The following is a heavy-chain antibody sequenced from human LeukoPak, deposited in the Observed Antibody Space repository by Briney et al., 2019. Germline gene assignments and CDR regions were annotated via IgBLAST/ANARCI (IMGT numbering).Heavy chain of an antibody. CDR2: VKSDGTGI. Sequence: GGSLRLSCAASGFTFSDYWMYWVRHARGKGVVWVSRVKSDGTGILYADFVEGRFTISRDNAKNALYLQMTSLRDEDTAVYFCVRGQTIDYWGQGILVTVSS. J-gene: IGHJ4*02. V-gene: IGHV3-74*01. CDR1: GFTFSDYW. CDR3: VRGQTIDY.